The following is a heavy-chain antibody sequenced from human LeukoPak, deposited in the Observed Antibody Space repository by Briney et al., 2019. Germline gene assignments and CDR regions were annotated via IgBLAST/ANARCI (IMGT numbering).Heavy chain of an antibody. CDR2: VYSGGTT. V-gene: IGHV3-66*01. CDR3: VRDRWPGLGDF. CDR1: GFTFGDSW. J-gene: IGHJ6*02. Sequence: GGSLRLSCVASGFTFGDSWMSWVRQAPGKGLEWVSVVYSGGTTYYADSVKGRFTISRDNSKNTLYLQMSSLRAEDTAVYYCVRDRWPGLGDFWGQGTTVIVSS. D-gene: IGHD6-19*01.